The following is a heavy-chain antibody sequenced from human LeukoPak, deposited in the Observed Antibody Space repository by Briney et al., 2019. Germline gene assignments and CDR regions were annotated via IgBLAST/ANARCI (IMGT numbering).Heavy chain of an antibody. D-gene: IGHD3-10*01. V-gene: IGHV4-34*01. CDR2: INHSGST. CDR3: ARRSAYGSGSYLDY. Sequence: SETLSLTCAVYGGSFSGYYWSWIRQPPGKGLEWIGEINHSGSTNYNPSLKSRVTISVDTSKNQFSLKLSSVTAADTAVYYCARRSAYGSGSYLDYWGQGTLVTVSS. J-gene: IGHJ4*02. CDR1: GGSFSGYY.